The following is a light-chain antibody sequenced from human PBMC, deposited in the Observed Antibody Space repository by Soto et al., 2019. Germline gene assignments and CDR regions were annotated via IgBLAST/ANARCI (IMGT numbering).Light chain of an antibody. CDR1: QSVSSN. CDR2: GAS. V-gene: IGKV3-15*01. J-gene: IGKJ4*01. Sequence: EIVMTQSPATLPVSPGERATLSCRASQSVSSNLAWYQQKPGQAPSLLIYGASTRATGTPARFSGSGSGTEFTLTISSLQSEDFAVYYCQQYIRWPLTFGGGTRWIS. CDR3: QQYIRWPLT.